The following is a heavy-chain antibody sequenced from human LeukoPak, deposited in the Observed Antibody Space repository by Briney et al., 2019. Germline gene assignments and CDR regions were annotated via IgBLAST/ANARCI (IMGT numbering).Heavy chain of an antibody. D-gene: IGHD2-2*01. CDR1: GFTFSSYA. Sequence: GGSLRLSCAASGFTFSSYAMHWVRQAPGKGLEWVAVISYDGSNKYYADSVKGRFTISRDNSKNTLYLQMNSLRAEDTAVYYCASPGYCSSTSCYRQSYYGMDVWGQGTTVTVSS. CDR2: ISYDGSNK. J-gene: IGHJ6*02. V-gene: IGHV3-30-3*01. CDR3: ASPGYCSSTSCYRQSYYGMDV.